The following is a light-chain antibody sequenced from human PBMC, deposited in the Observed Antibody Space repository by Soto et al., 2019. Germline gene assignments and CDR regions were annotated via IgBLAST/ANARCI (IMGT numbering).Light chain of an antibody. Sequence: QSVLTQPPSASGSPGQSVTISCTGTSSDVGGYNYVSWYQQHPGKAPKLMIYEVSKRPSGVPDRFSGSKSGNTASLTVSGLQAEDEADYYCISYAGSNLLYVSGTGTKLTVL. V-gene: IGLV2-8*01. J-gene: IGLJ1*01. CDR2: EVS. CDR1: SSDVGGYNY. CDR3: ISYAGSNLLYV.